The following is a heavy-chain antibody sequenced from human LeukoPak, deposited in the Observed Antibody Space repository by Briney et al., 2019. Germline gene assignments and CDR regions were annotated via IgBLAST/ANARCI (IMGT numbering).Heavy chain of an antibody. CDR2: IYSGDST. CDR3: ARVFWEKDGFIGAFDI. Sequence: GGSLRLSCAAFGFTVSGNYMSWVRQAPGKGLEWVSIIYSGDSTYYADSVKGRFTISRDNSKNTLYLQMNSLRAEDTAVYYCARVFWEKDGFIGAFDIWGQGTMVTVSS. J-gene: IGHJ3*02. D-gene: IGHD3-3*01. V-gene: IGHV3-66*01. CDR1: GFTVSGNY.